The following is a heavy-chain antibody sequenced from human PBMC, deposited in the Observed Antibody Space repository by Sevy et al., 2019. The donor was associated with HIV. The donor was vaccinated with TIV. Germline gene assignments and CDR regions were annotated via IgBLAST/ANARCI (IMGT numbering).Heavy chain of an antibody. Sequence: ASVKVSCKVSGYTLNELSMHWVRQAPGKGLEWMGRFDPEDGETIYAQKFQGRVTMTEDTSTDTAYIELSSLRSEDTAVYYCATAREYYYESSGYFDYWGQRTLVTVSS. V-gene: IGHV1-24*01. CDR2: FDPEDGET. D-gene: IGHD3-22*01. J-gene: IGHJ4*02. CDR3: ATAREYYYESSGYFDY. CDR1: GYTLNELS.